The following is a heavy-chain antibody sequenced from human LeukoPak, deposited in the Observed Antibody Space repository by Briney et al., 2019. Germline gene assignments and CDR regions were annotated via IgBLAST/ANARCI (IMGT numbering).Heavy chain of an antibody. Sequence: PSETLSLTCTISGGSINSYYWSWIRQPPGKGLEWIGYIHYSGSTNYNPSLKSRVTISLDTSKNQFSLKLSSVTAADTAVYYCARGGSGAEAMSSDYYFDYWGQGTLVTVSS. CDR1: GGSINSYY. D-gene: IGHD6-13*01. CDR3: ARGGSGAEAMSSDYYFDY. V-gene: IGHV4-59*01. CDR2: IHYSGST. J-gene: IGHJ4*02.